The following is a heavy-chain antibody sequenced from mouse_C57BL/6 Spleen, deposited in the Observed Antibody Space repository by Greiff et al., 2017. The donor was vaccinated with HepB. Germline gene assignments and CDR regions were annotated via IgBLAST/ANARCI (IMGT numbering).Heavy chain of an antibody. J-gene: IGHJ1*03. Sequence: QVQLQQSGPELVKPGASVKISCKASGYAFSSSWMNWVKQRPGKGLEWIGRIYPGDGDTNYNGKFKGKATLTADKSSSTAYMQLSSLTSEDSAVYFCARDTTVARGYFDVWGTGTTVTVSS. CDR2: IYPGDGDT. CDR3: ARDTTVARGYFDV. D-gene: IGHD1-1*01. V-gene: IGHV1-82*01. CDR1: GYAFSSSW.